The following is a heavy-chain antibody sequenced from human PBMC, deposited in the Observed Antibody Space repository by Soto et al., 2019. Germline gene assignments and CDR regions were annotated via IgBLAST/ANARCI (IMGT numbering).Heavy chain of an antibody. J-gene: IGHJ4*02. Sequence: GGSLRLSCAASGFTFSSYGMHWVRQAPGKGLEWVAVIWYDGSNKYYADSVKGRFTISRDNSKNTLYLQMNSLRAEDTAVYYCAREYFGGDYGDYVDYWGQGTLVTVSS. V-gene: IGHV3-33*01. CDR1: GFTFSSYG. D-gene: IGHD4-17*01. CDR2: IWYDGSNK. CDR3: AREYFGGDYGDYVDY.